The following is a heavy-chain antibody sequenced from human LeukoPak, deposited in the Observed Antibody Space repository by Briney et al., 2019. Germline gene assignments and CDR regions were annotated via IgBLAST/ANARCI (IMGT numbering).Heavy chain of an antibody. V-gene: IGHV4-30-4*07. Sequence: SQTLSLTCAVSGGSISSGGYSWSWIRQPPGKGLEWIGYIYYSGSTYYNPSLKSRATISVDTSKNQFSLKLSSVTAADTAVYYCARGGWNKFDYWGQGTLVTVSS. J-gene: IGHJ4*02. CDR1: GGSISSGGYS. D-gene: IGHD3-22*01. CDR2: IYYSGST. CDR3: ARGGWNKFDY.